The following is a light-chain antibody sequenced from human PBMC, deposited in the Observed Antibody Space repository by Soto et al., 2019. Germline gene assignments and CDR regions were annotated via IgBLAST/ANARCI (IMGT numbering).Light chain of an antibody. CDR3: QHYRTWR. J-gene: IGKJ3*01. CDR1: QSVSSN. CDR2: GAS. V-gene: IGKV3-15*01. Sequence: EIVMTQSPATLSVSPGERVTLSCRASQSVSSNLAWYQQKPGQAPRLLIYGASTRATGIPARFSGSGSGTEFTLTISSLQSEDFAVYDCQHYRTWRFGPGTKVDIK.